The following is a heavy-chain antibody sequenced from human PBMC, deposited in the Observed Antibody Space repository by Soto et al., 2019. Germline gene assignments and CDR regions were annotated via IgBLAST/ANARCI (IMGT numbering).Heavy chain of an antibody. CDR1: GFTFSSYA. D-gene: IGHD2-2*01. J-gene: IGHJ5*02. Sequence: GGSLRLSCAAFGFTFSSYAMHWVRQAPGKXLEWVAVISYDGSNKYYADSVKGRFTISRDNSKNTLYLQMNSLRAEDTAVYYCARDSVKYCSSTSCSVSWFDPWGQGTLVTMSS. V-gene: IGHV3-30-3*01. CDR2: ISYDGSNK. CDR3: ARDSVKYCSSTSCSVSWFDP.